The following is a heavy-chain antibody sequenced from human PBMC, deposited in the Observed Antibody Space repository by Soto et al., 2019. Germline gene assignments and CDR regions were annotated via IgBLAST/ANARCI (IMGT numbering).Heavy chain of an antibody. CDR1: GGSINGYY. Sequence: SETLSLTCTVSGGSINGYYWSWIRQSPGKGLEWIGYIYYSGSTNYNPSLKSRVTISVDTSKSQFSLKLSSVTAADTAVYYCARDGYYYDSSGYQRVYYFDYWGQGTLVTVSS. CDR2: IYYSGST. D-gene: IGHD3-22*01. J-gene: IGHJ4*02. CDR3: ARDGYYYDSSGYQRVYYFDY. V-gene: IGHV4-59*01.